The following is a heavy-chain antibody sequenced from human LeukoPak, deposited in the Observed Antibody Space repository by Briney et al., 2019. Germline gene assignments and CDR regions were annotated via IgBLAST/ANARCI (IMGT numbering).Heavy chain of an antibody. D-gene: IGHD5-12*01. CDR2: IGSDNKP. CDR1: GFTFSAYA. V-gene: IGHV3-23*05. J-gene: IGHJ4*02. Sequence: PGGSLSLSCAASGFTFSAYAMTWVRQAPGKGLEWVSSIGSDNKPHYSESVKGRFAISRDNSKNTLFLQLHNLRVEDTAVYYCAKHSYRVDSFTDYWGQGTLVTVSS. CDR3: AKHSYRVDSFTDY.